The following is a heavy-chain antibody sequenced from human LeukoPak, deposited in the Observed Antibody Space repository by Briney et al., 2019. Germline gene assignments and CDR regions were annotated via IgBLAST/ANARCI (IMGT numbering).Heavy chain of an antibody. J-gene: IGHJ4*02. CDR2: IIPIFGTA. D-gene: IGHD3-22*01. CDR1: GGTFSSYA. V-gene: IGHV1-69*05. CDR3: ATDYYDSSGCYY. Sequence: GASVKVSCKASGGTFSSYAISWVRQAPGQGLEWMGGIIPIFGTANYAQKFQERVTITRDMSTSTAYMELSSLRSEDTAVYYCATDYYDSSGCYYWGQGTLVTVSS.